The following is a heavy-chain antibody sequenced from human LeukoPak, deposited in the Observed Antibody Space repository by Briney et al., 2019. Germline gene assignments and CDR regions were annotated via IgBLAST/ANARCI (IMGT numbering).Heavy chain of an antibody. Sequence: PSETLSLTCAVSGGSISSGGYSWSWIRQPPGKGLEWIGYIYHSGSTYYNPSLKSRVTISVDRSKNQFSLKLSSVTAADTAVYYCARYCSGGSSRWFDPWGQGTLVTVSS. CDR2: IYHSGST. CDR1: GGSISSGGYS. J-gene: IGHJ5*02. CDR3: ARYCSGGSSRWFDP. V-gene: IGHV4-30-2*01. D-gene: IGHD2-15*01.